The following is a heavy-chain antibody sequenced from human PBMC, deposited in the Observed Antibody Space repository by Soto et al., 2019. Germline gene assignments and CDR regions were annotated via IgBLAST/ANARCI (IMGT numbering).Heavy chain of an antibody. J-gene: IGHJ3*02. Sequence: GGSLRLSCAASGFIFEDYGMSWVRQAPGKGLEWVSGIDWIGGSTGYGDSVKGRFTISRDNAKNSLYLQMNNLRAEDTALYHCARGKLSSARENAFDIWGQGTMVTVSS. V-gene: IGHV3-20*01. CDR2: IDWIGGST. CDR1: GFIFEDYG. CDR3: ARGKLSSARENAFDI. D-gene: IGHD1-7*01.